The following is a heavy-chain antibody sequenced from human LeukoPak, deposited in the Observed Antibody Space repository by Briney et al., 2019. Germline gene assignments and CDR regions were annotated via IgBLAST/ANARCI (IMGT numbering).Heavy chain of an antibody. CDR3: AKETECSGGTCYSYGWFDP. CDR1: GGSVSSGLNK. Sequence: SETLSLTCTVSGGSVSSGLNKWSWIRQPPGKGLEWIGDISYSGGASYNLSLRSRVTISVDWSTNQFSLTLGSVNAADTAVYYCAKETECSGGTCYSYGWFDPWGQGTQVIVSS. D-gene: IGHD2-15*01. J-gene: IGHJ5*02. CDR2: ISYSGGA. V-gene: IGHV4-61*01.